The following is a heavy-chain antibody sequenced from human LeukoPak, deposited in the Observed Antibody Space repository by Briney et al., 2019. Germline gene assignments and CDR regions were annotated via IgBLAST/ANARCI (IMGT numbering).Heavy chain of an antibody. J-gene: IGHJ2*01. CDR3: ARRPIEMATPYWYFDL. D-gene: IGHD5-24*01. Sequence: SETLSLTCAVSGYSISSGYYWGWIRQPPGKGLEWIGSIYHSGSTYYNPSLKSRVTISVNTSKNQFSLKLSSVSAAETAVYYCARRPIEMATPYWYFDLWGRGTLVTVSS. CDR1: GYSISSGYY. V-gene: IGHV4-38-2*01. CDR2: IYHSGST.